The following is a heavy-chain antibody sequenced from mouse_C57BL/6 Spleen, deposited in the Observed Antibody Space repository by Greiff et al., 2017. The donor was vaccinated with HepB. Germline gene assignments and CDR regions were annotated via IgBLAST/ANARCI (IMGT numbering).Heavy chain of an antibody. J-gene: IGHJ4*01. V-gene: IGHV1-64*01. Sequence: VQLQQPGAELVKPGASVKLSCKASGYTFTSYWMHWVKQRPGQGLEWIGMIHPNSGSTNYNSKFKSKATMTVDKSSSPASMQLSSLTSEDSAVYYCARVYYGNRDAMDYWGQGTSVTVSS. CDR2: IHPNSGST. D-gene: IGHD2-1*01. CDR3: ARVYYGNRDAMDY. CDR1: GYTFTSYW.